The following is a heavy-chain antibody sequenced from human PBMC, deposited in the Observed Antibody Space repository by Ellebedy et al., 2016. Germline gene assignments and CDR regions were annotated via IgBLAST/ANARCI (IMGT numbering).Heavy chain of an antibody. CDR3: AKWNGDWNAYDV. D-gene: IGHD1-1*01. Sequence: SETLSLTCNVSGGSVSSDYWNWIRRPPGKGLEWIGYVLHTGTTNYSPSLKSRVTMSVDTSKSQFSLGLTSVTAADTAVYYCAKWNGDWNAYDVWGQGTMVTVSS. CDR1: GGSVSSDY. CDR2: VLHTGTT. V-gene: IGHV4-59*02. J-gene: IGHJ3*01.